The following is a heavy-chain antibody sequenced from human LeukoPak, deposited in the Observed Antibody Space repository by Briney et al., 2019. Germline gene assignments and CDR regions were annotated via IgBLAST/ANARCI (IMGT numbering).Heavy chain of an antibody. CDR3: ARRYYYNLGSFPFDF. V-gene: IGHV4-34*01. J-gene: IGHJ4*02. D-gene: IGHD3-10*01. CDR1: GGPFSGYF. Sequence: ETLSLTCAVSGGPFSGYFWSWIRPSSGKGLEWIGEIHNCGTTNYNPSLNNRVTISEDTSKNQFYLNLSSVTAADTAVYYCARRYYYNLGSFPFDFWGQGTLVTVSS. CDR2: IHNCGTT.